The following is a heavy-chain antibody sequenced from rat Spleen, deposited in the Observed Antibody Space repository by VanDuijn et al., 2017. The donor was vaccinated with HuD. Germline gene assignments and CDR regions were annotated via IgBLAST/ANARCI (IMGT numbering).Heavy chain of an antibody. CDR3: ARHNNYEDYFGY. V-gene: IGHV5-22*01. CDR2: INPDGGST. J-gene: IGHJ2*01. D-gene: IGHD1-10*01. Sequence: EVQLVESGGGLVQPGRSLKLSCAVSGFTFSDYAMAWVRQAPKKGLEWVAYINPDGGSTYYRDSVKGRFTISRDDAKSTLYLQMNSLRSEDTATYYCARHNNYEDYFGYWGQGVMVTVSS. CDR1: GFTFSDYA.